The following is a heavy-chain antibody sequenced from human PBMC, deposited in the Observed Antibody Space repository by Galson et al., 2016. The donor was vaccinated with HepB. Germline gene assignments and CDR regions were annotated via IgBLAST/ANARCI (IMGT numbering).Heavy chain of an antibody. V-gene: IGHV3-30*04. CDR2: ISYDGGDK. Sequence: SLRLSCAASGFTFSSYAMHWVRQAPGKGLEWVAVISYDGGDKYYADSVKGRFTISRDNSKNTLYLQMNSLRAEDTAVYYCARVLGGPETAVAGRGHWPDPWGQGTLVTVSS. D-gene: IGHD6-19*01. CDR3: ARVLGGPETAVAGRGHWPDP. CDR1: GFTFSSYA. J-gene: IGHJ5*02.